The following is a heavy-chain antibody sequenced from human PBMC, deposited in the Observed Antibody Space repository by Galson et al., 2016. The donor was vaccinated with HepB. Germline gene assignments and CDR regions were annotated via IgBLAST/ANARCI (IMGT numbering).Heavy chain of an antibody. CDR3: VRDLVVVPDETVTKWESGIGLDL. D-gene: IGHD1-26*01. Sequence: SLRLSCAASGFNFNRRAMHWVRQAPGKGLEWVAVISYDARDKDYSDSVKGRFTISRDNSKNTVDLQMDSLRLEDTSIYYCVRDLVVVPDETVTKWESGIGLDLWGQGTMVTVSS. V-gene: IGHV3-30*04. J-gene: IGHJ3*01. CDR1: GFNFNRRA. CDR2: ISYDARDK.